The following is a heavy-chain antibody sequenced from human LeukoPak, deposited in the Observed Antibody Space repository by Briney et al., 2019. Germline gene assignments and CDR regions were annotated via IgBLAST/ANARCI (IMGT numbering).Heavy chain of an antibody. V-gene: IGHV4-39*02. CDR1: GASISNSGYA. J-gene: IGHJ5*02. Sequence: PSETLSLTCTVSGASISNSGYAWAWIRQPPGKGLEWIGSITYSGTTTYNPSPSLKSRVTISADTSKNKYFLQLTSVTAADTAVFYCARETLGTSKIEPWGHGTLVTVSS. D-gene: IGHD3-16*01. CDR3: ARETLGTSKIEP. CDR2: ITYSGTT.